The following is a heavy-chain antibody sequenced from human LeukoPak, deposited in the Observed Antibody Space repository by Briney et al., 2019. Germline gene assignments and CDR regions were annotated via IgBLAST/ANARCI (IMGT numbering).Heavy chain of an antibody. D-gene: IGHD3-22*01. J-gene: IGHJ4*02. CDR3: AKDLDSTGYFYGGDN. Sequence: GGSLRLSCAASGFTFSDYYMSWIRQAPGKGLEWVSYISSSSSYTNYADSVKGRFTISRDNAENSLYLQMNSLRAEDTAVYYCAKDLDSTGYFYGGDNWGQGTLVTVSS. CDR1: GFTFSDYY. CDR2: ISSSSSYT. V-gene: IGHV3-11*05.